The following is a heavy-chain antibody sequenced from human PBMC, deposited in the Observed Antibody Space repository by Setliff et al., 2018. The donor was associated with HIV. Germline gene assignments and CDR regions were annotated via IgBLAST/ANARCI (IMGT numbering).Heavy chain of an antibody. CDR1: EFTFSDYY. CDR3: ARHLKGWLQGDF. D-gene: IGHD5-12*01. J-gene: IGHJ4*02. CDR2: IYHRGNT. V-gene: IGHV4-38-2*01. Sequence: PGGSLRLSCASSEFTFSDYYMSWIRQPPGKGLEWIGSIYHRGNTYYNPSLKSRVTISFDTSKNQFSLKLSFVTAADTAVYYCARHLKGWLQGDFWGQGTLVTVSS.